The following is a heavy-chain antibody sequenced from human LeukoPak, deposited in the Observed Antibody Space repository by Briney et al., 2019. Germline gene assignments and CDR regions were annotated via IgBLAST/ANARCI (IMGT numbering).Heavy chain of an antibody. CDR3: AREGAGDYYDSSGYRDY. Sequence: ASVKVSCKASGYTFTSYDINWVRQATGQGLEWMGWMNPNSGNTGYAQKFQGRVTMTRNTSISTAYMELSSLRPEDTAVYYCAREGAGDYYDSSGYRDYWGQGTLVTVSS. J-gene: IGHJ4*02. CDR2: MNPNSGNT. D-gene: IGHD3-22*01. V-gene: IGHV1-8*01. CDR1: GYTFTSYD.